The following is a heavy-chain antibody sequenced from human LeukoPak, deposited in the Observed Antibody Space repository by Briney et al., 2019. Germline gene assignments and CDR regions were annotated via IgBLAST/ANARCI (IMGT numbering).Heavy chain of an antibody. J-gene: IGHJ4*02. V-gene: IGHV1-8*03. CDR2: MNPNSGNT. Sequence: ASVKVSCKASGDTFTSYDFNWVRQATGQGLEWMGWMNPNSGNTGYAQKFQGRVTITTDPSANTAYMDLNSLRSDDMAVYYCARGFSGWYSFDSWGQGTLLAVSS. CDR3: ARGFSGWYSFDS. D-gene: IGHD6-19*01. CDR1: GDTFTSYD.